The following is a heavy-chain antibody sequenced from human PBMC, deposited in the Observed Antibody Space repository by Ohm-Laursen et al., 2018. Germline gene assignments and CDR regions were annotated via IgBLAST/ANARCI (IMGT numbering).Heavy chain of an antibody. CDR2: IYTGDIT. D-gene: IGHD4-17*01. V-gene: IGHV3-66*01. CDR1: GFTINSNY. Sequence: GSLRLSCTASGFTINSNYMNWARQAPGKGLDWVSVIYTGDITSYADSVKGRFTISRDISKNALYLHMNSLRAEDRGVYYCVRGLADGVHLNWGQGTLVAVSS. J-gene: IGHJ4*02. CDR3: VRGLADGVHLN.